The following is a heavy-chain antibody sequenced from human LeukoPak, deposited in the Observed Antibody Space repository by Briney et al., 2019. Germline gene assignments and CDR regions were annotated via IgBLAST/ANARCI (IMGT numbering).Heavy chain of an antibody. V-gene: IGHV3-7*01. CDR1: GFTFSTYW. CDR2: IKQDGSEK. J-gene: IGHJ5*02. D-gene: IGHD6-6*01. CDR3: ARDGTIAARPT. Sequence: PGGSRRLSCAASGFTFSTYWMSWVRQAPGKGLEWVANIKQDGSEKYYVDSLKGRFTISRDNAKNSLYLQMNSLRAEDTAVYYCARDGTIAARPTWGQGTLVTVSS.